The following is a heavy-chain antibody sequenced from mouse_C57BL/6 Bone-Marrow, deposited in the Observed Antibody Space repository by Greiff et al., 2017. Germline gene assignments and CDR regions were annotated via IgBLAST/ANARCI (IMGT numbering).Heavy chain of an antibody. V-gene: IGHV1-50*01. CDR2: IDPSDSYT. D-gene: IGHD4-1*01. CDR3: ARWANWVYWYFDV. J-gene: IGHJ1*03. CDR1: GYTFTSYW. Sequence: QVQLQQPGAELVKPGASVKLSCKASGYTFTSYWLQWVKQRPGQGLEWIGEIDPSDSYTNYNQKFKDKATLTVDTSSRAAYMQLSRLTSEDAAVYYCARWANWVYWYFDVGGTGTAVTVTA.